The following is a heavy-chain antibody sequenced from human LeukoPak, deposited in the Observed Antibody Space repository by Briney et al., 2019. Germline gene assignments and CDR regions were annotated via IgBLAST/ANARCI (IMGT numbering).Heavy chain of an antibody. CDR2: INAKSGAR. D-gene: IGHD4-11*01. J-gene: IGHJ5*02. CDR1: GDTFTGLY. V-gene: IGHV1-2*02. CDR3: ARGNQEDRAGSNGYDGGWCDP. Sequence: ASVTVSCKASGDTFTGLYIHWVRQAPGQGLEWMGWINAKSGARSKAQKFQDRVTMTRDASTNATCMELARLTPDDTAVFYCARGNQEDRAGSNGYDGGWCDPWGQKTLVTVSS.